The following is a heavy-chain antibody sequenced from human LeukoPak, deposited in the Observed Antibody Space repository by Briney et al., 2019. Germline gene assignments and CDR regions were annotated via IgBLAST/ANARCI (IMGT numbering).Heavy chain of an antibody. D-gene: IGHD5-12*01. CDR2: ISYGDGTA. CDR1: GFTFRSYA. V-gene: IGHV3-23*01. CDR3: AKDRGYTGYDSGGIGF. Sequence: HPRGSLRLSCAASGFTFRSYAMNWVRQSPGKGLEWVSSISYGDGTAFYAGSVKGRFTVSRDNSRSTLYLQMASLRAEDTAVYYCAKDRGYTGYDSGGIGFWGQGTLVTVSS. J-gene: IGHJ4*02.